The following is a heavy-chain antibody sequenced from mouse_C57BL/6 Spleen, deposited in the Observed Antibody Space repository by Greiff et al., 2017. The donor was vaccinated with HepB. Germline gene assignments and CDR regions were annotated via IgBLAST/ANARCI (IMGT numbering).Heavy chain of an antibody. V-gene: IGHV3-6*01. CDR2: ISYDGSN. Sequence: EVKLMESGPGLVKPSQSLSLTCSVTGYSITSGYYWNWIRQFPGNQLEWMGYISYDGSNNYNPSLKNRISITRDTSKNQFFLKLNSVTTEDTATYYCAREDLGMITTPYFDYWGQGTTLTVSS. CDR3: AREDLGMITTPYFDY. J-gene: IGHJ2*01. CDR1: GYSITSGYY. D-gene: IGHD2-4*01.